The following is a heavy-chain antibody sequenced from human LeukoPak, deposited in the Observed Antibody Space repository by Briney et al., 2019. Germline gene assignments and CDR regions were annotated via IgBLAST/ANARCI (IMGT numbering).Heavy chain of an antibody. V-gene: IGHV5-51*01. CDR3: ARHERKCTNGVCYRILDP. CDR2: IYPGDSDT. CDR1: GYSFTTYW. Sequence: GESLKISCKGSGYSFTTYWIGLVRQMPGKGLEWMGIIYPGDSDTRYSPSFQGQVTISADKSISTAYLQWSSLKASDTAMYYCARHERKCTNGVCYRILDPWGQGTQVTVSS. D-gene: IGHD2-8*01. J-gene: IGHJ5*02.